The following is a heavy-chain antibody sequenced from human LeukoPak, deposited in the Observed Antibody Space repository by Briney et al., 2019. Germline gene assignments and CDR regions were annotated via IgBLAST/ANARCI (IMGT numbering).Heavy chain of an antibody. CDR2: IYPGDSDT. Sequence: GESLKISCKGSGYSFTSYWIGWVRQMPGKGLEWMGIIYPGDSDTRYSPSFQGQVTISADKSISTAYLQWSSLKAPDTAMYYCARHLGRYYYNSSGYYYFDYWGQGTLVTVSS. CDR3: ARHLGRYYYNSSGYYYFDY. CDR1: GYSFTSYW. J-gene: IGHJ4*02. D-gene: IGHD3-22*01. V-gene: IGHV5-51*01.